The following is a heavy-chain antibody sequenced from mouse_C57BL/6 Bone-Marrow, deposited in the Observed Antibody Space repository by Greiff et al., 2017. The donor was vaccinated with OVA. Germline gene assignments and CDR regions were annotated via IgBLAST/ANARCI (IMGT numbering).Heavy chain of an antibody. V-gene: IGHV1-82*01. CDR1: GYAFSSSW. CDR3: AKQLRRSWFAY. D-gene: IGHD3-2*02. CDR2: IYPGDGDT. J-gene: IGHJ3*01. Sequence: QVQLKESGPELVKPGASVKISCKASGYAFSSSWMNWVKQRPGKGLEWIGRIYPGDGDTNYNGKFKGKATLTADKSSSTAYMQLSSLTSEDSAVYFCAKQLRRSWFAYWGQGTLVTVSA.